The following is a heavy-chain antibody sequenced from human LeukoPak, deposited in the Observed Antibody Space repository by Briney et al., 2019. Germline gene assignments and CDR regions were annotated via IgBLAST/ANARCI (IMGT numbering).Heavy chain of an antibody. CDR1: GYTFTGYY. D-gene: IGHD2-21*02. CDR2: INPNSGGT. V-gene: IGHV1-2*02. CDR3: TRWGPYCGGDCHNQDAFDI. Sequence: GASVKVSCKASGYTFTGYYMHWVRQAPGQGLEWRGWINPNSGGTNYAQEFQGRVTMTRDTSISTAYMELSRLRSDDTAVYYCTRWGPYCGGDCHNQDAFDIWGQGTKVTVSS. J-gene: IGHJ3*02.